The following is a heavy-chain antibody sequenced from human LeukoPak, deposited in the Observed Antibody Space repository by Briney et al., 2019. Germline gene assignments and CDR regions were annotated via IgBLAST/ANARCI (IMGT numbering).Heavy chain of an antibody. CDR2: ISYDGSNK. CDR1: GFTFSSYA. Sequence: GRSLRLSCAASGFTFSSYAMHWVRQAPGKGLEWVAVISYDGSNKYYADSVKGRFTISRDNSKNTLYLQMNSLRAEDTAVYYCAREEVVVVAATRLLFDYWGQGTLVTVSS. V-gene: IGHV3-30*04. CDR3: AREEVVVVAATRLLFDY. J-gene: IGHJ4*02. D-gene: IGHD2-15*01.